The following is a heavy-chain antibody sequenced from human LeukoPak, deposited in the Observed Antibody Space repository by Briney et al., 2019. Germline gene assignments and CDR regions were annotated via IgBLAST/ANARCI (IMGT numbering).Heavy chain of an antibody. D-gene: IGHD4-23*01. Sequence: GGSLSLSCAASGFTFSSYSMNWVRQAPGKGLEWVSSISSSSSYIYYADSVKGRFTISRDNAKNSLYLQMNSPRGEDTALYHCARVGGPSHYGGETYYMDVWGKGTTVTISS. J-gene: IGHJ6*03. V-gene: IGHV3-21*04. CDR2: ISSSSSYI. CDR3: ARVGGPSHYGGETYYMDV. CDR1: GFTFSSYS.